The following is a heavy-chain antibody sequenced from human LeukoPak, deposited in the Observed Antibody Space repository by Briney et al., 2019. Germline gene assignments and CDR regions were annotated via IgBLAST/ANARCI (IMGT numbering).Heavy chain of an antibody. D-gene: IGHD5-18*01. J-gene: IGHJ4*02. CDR2: IYTSGST. Sequence: PSQTLSLTCTVSGGSISSGSYYWSWIRQPAGKGLEWIGRIYTSGSTNYNPSLKSRVTISVDTSKNQFSLKLSSVTAADTAVYYCARRGYSYGSRGVSFDYWGQGTLVTVSS. V-gene: IGHV4-61*02. CDR1: GGSISSGSYY. CDR3: ARRGYSYGSRGVSFDY.